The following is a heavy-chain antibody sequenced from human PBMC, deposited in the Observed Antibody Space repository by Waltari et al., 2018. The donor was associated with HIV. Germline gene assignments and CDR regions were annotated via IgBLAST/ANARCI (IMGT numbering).Heavy chain of an antibody. CDR1: GHTLSALS. CDR3: ATDFSGMVRAYSYYSLDV. V-gene: IGHV1-24*01. Sequence: QVQLLQSGAEVKKPGASVKVFFNVSGHTLSALSIHWVRQVPGKGLEWMGNFDPEDDETIYAQKFQGRVTMTEDTSSDTAYMELSSLTSGDTAVYYCATDFSGMVRAYSYYSLDVLGQGTTVTVSS. D-gene: IGHD3-10*01. J-gene: IGHJ6*02. CDR2: FDPEDDET.